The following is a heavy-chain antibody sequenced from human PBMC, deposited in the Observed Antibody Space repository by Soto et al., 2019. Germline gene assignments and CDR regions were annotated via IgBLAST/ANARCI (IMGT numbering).Heavy chain of an antibody. V-gene: IGHV1-69*01. D-gene: IGHD6-13*01. CDR1: GGTFSSYA. Sequence: QVQLVQSGAEVKKPGSSVKVSCKASGGTFSSYAISWVRQAPGQGLEWMGGIIPIFGTANYAQKFQGRVTITADESPSTAYMELSSLRSEDTAVYYCARDGYSSSWYSRYNWFDPWGQGTLVTVSS. J-gene: IGHJ5*02. CDR3: ARDGYSSSWYSRYNWFDP. CDR2: IIPIFGTA.